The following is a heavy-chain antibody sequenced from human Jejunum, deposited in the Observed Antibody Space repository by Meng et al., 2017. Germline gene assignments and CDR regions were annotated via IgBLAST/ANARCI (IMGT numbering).Heavy chain of an antibody. V-gene: IGHV4-38-2*02. J-gene: IGHJ4*02. CDR3: GRDNGKTDY. CDR2: IYHSGST. D-gene: IGHD2-8*01. CDR1: GYSISSGYY. Sequence: SETLSLTCEVSGYSISSGYYWGWIRQPPGKGLEWIGSIYHSGSTYYNPSLQSRLTISIDTSKNQFSLRLSSVTAADTAVYYCGRDNGKTDYWGQGTLVTVSS.